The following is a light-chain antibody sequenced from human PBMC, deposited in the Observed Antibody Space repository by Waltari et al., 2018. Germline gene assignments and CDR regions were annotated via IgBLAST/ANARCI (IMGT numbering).Light chain of an antibody. CDR2: GAS. CDR3: QQYGSSPPIT. J-gene: IGKJ4*01. V-gene: IGKV3-20*01. Sequence: EIALTQSSGTLSLTQGDRATLSCRNSQSVSSSYLAWYQQKPGQAPRLLIYGASSRATGIPDRFSGSGSGTDFTLTISRLEPEDFAVYYCQQYGSSPPITFGGGTKVEIK. CDR1: QSVSSSY.